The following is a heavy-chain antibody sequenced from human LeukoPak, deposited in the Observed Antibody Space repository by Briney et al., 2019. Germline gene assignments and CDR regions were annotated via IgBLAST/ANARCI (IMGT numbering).Heavy chain of an antibody. D-gene: IGHD5-18*01. CDR1: GFTFSSHG. J-gene: IGHJ4*02. CDR3: AKDQDTAIVFDY. Sequence: GGSLRLSCAASGFTFSSHGMHWVRQAPGKGLEWVAFIRYDGSNKYYADSVEGRFTISRDNSKNTLYLQMNSLRAEDTAVYYCAKDQDTAIVFDYWGQGTLVTVSS. V-gene: IGHV3-30*02. CDR2: IRYDGSNK.